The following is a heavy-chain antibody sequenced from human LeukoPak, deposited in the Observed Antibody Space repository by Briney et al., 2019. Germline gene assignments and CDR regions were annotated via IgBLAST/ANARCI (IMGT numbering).Heavy chain of an antibody. J-gene: IGHJ4*02. CDR3: ARESYGMFDY. CDR1: GGSISSGGYS. V-gene: IGHV4-30-2*01. CDR2: IYHSGST. D-gene: IGHD5-18*01. Sequence: PSQTLSLTCAVSGGSISSGGYSWSWIRQPPGKGLEWIGYIYHSGSTYYNPSLKSRVTISVDGSKNQFSLKLSSVTAADTAVYYCARESYGMFDYWGQGTLVTVSS.